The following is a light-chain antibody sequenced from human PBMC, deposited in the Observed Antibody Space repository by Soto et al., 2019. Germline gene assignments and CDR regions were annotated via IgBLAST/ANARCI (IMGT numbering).Light chain of an antibody. CDR3: QDYGSSRT. V-gene: IGKV3-20*01. Sequence: EVVLTQSPGTLSLSPGERATLSCRASQSVSGSYLAWYQQKPGQAPRLLIYGASSRATGIPDRFSGSGSGTDFTLTISRLEPDDFAVYYCQDYGSSRTFGQGTKVDIK. J-gene: IGKJ1*01. CDR1: QSVSGSY. CDR2: GAS.